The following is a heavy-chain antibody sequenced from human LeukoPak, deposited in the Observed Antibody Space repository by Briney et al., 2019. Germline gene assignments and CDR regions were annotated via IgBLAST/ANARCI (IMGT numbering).Heavy chain of an antibody. CDR3: AKAPVTTCRGAFCYPFDY. CDR1: GFTLSSHA. J-gene: IGHJ4*02. D-gene: IGHD2-15*01. Sequence: GGSLRLSCAASGFTLSSHAMSWVRQAPGKGLEWVSAISDTGNTYHADSVKGRFTISRDSSKNTLFLQMNRLRPEDAAVYYCAKAPVTTCRGAFCYPFDYWGLGTLVTVSS. CDR2: ISDTGNT. V-gene: IGHV3-23*01.